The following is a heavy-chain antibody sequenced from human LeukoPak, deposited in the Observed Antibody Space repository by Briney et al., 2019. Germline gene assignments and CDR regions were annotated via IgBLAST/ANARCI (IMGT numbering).Heavy chain of an antibody. CDR1: GGSISSYY. J-gene: IGHJ4*02. Sequence: PSETLSLTXTVSGGSISSYYWSWIRQPPGKGLEWIGYIYYSGSTNYNPSLKSRVTISVDMSKNQFSLKLSSVTAADTAVYYCARGHGYCSGGSCYPNYWGQGTLVTVSS. CDR3: ARGHGYCSGGSCYPNY. CDR2: IYYSGST. D-gene: IGHD2-15*01. V-gene: IGHV4-59*01.